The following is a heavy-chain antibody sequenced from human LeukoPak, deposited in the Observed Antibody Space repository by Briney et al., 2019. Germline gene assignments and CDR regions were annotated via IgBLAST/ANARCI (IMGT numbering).Heavy chain of an antibody. D-gene: IGHD5-18*01. CDR1: GFSLSTSGVG. V-gene: IGHV2-5*02. Sequence: SGPTLLKPPPTLTLTCTFSGFSLSTSGVGVGWIRQPPGKALEWLALIYWDDDKRYSPSLKSRLTITKDTSKNQVVLTMTNMDPVDTATYYCAYSYSYGYYFDYWGQGTLVTVSS. CDR3: AYSYSYGYYFDY. CDR2: IYWDDDK. J-gene: IGHJ4*02.